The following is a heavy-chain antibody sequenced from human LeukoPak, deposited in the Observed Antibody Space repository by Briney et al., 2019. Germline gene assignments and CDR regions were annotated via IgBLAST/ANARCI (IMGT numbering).Heavy chain of an antibody. V-gene: IGHV3-66*02. CDR3: ARDTFGIAARHFDY. D-gene: IGHD6-6*01. Sequence: GGSLSLSCAASGFTFDNYAMTWVRQAPGKGLEWVSVIYSGGSTYYADSVKGRFTISRDNSKNTLYLQMNSLRAEDTAVYYCARDTFGIAARHFDYWGQGTLVTVSS. CDR2: IYSGGST. J-gene: IGHJ4*02. CDR1: GFTFDNYA.